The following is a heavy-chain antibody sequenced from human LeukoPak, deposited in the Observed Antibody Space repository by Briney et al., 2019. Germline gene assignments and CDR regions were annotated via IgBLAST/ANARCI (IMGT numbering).Heavy chain of an antibody. D-gene: IGHD1-26*01. CDR2: INPSIGST. CDR3: ARDGGVVGLTSKKHFDY. J-gene: IGHJ4*02. CDR1: GYTFTSSY. V-gene: IGHV1-46*01. Sequence: GASVKVSCKASGYTFTSSYIHWVRQAPGQGLEWMGIINPSIGSTNYAQKFQGRVTMTRDTSTSTVYMELTSLRSEDTAIYYCARDGGVVGLTSKKHFDYWGQGTLVTVSS.